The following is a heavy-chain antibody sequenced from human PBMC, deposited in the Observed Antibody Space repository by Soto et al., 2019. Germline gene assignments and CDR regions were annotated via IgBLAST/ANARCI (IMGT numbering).Heavy chain of an antibody. V-gene: IGHV1-69*01. J-gene: IGHJ6*02. CDR1: GGTFSSYA. Sequence: QVQLVQSGAEVKKPGSSVKVSCKASGGTFSSYAISWVRQAPGQGLEWMGGIIPIFGTANYAQKFQGRVTITADESTSTAYMELSSLRSEDTAVYYCARASTLTYYYHSTRYYYGMDVWGQGTTVTVSS. CDR3: ARASTLTYYYHSTRYYYGMDV. D-gene: IGHD3-22*01. CDR2: IIPIFGTA.